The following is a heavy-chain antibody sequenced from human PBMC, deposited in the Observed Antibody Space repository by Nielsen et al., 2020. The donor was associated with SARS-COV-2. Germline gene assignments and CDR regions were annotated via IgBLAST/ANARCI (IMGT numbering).Heavy chain of an antibody. D-gene: IGHD3-16*01. CDR3: AKAASWGIAGANFDY. CDR1: GFTFDDHA. CDR2: ISWNSGSI. Sequence: GGSLRLSCAASGFTFDDHAMHWVRQNAGKGLEWVAGISWNSGSIAYADSVKGRFTISRDNAKNSLYLQMNSLRAEDTALYYCAKAASWGIAGANFDYWGQGTLVTVSS. V-gene: IGHV3-9*01. J-gene: IGHJ4*02.